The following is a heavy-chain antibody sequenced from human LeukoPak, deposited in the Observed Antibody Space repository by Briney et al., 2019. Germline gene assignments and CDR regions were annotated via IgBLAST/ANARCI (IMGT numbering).Heavy chain of an antibody. CDR3: ARALSRWIQLWSDAFDI. D-gene: IGHD5-18*01. CDR1: GGTFSSYA. CDR2: IIPIFGTA. Sequence: SVKVSCKASGGTFSSYAISWVRQAPGQGLEWMGGIIPIFGTANYAQKFQGRVTITADESTSTAYMELSSLGSEDTAVYYCARALSRWIQLWSDAFDIWGQGTMVTVSS. V-gene: IGHV1-69*01. J-gene: IGHJ3*02.